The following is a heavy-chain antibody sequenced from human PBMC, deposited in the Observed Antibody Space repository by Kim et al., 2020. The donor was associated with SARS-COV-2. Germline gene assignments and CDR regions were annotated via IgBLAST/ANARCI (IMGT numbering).Heavy chain of an antibody. D-gene: IGHD6-25*01. V-gene: IGHV3-7*03. J-gene: IGHJ4*02. CDR2: IKQGGNEK. CDR3: TREGSSGGWRGYFDS. CDR1: GFTFSDYW. Sequence: GGSLRLSCEASGFTFSDYWMSWVRQAPGKGLEWVANIKQGGNEKNYVDSVKGRFTISRDNTKNSLYVQMNSLRAEDTAVYYCTREGSSGGWRGYFDSWGQGIPVIVSS.